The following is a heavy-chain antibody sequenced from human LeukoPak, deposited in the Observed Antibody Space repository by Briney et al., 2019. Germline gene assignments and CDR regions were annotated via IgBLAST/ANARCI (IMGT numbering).Heavy chain of an antibody. CDR1: GFTFSSYS. J-gene: IGHJ4*02. CDR2: ISGIGST. V-gene: IGHV3-23*01. D-gene: IGHD3-10*01. CDR3: AKDSPYAYYGSGSYWDY. Sequence: PGGSLRLSCAASGFTFSSYSMNWVRQAPGKGLEWVAAISGIGSTYYADPVKGGFTISRDNSKNTLYLQMNILRAEDTAVYYCAKDSPYAYYGSGSYWDYWGQGTLVTVSS.